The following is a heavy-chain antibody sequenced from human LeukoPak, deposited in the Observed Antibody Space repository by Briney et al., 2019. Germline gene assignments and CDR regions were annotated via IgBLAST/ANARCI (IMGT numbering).Heavy chain of an antibody. CDR2: IRYDGSNK. Sequence: GGSLRLSCAASGFTFSSYGMHWFRQAPGKGLEWVAFIRYDGSNKYYADSVKGRFTISRDNSKNTLYLQMNSLRAEDTAVYYCAKDPTGYYYDSSGYYGGYWGQGTLVTVSP. J-gene: IGHJ4*02. D-gene: IGHD3-22*01. V-gene: IGHV3-30*02. CDR1: GFTFSSYG. CDR3: AKDPTGYYYDSSGYYGGY.